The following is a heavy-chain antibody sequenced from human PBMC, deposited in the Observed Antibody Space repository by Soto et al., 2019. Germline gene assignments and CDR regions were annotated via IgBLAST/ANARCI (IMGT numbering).Heavy chain of an antibody. D-gene: IGHD3-22*01. V-gene: IGHV4-30-4*01. J-gene: IGHJ1*01. Sequence: QVQLQEPGPGLVKHSQTLFLTCTFSGGSISSGDYYWSWIRQPPGKGLEWIGYIYYSGSTYYNPSLKSLVTISVDTSKNQFSLKLSSVTAADTAVYYCASDHYYDSSGYYGRVEYFQHWGQGTLDTVSS. CDR1: GGSISSGDYY. CDR3: ASDHYYDSSGYYGRVEYFQH. CDR2: IYYSGST.